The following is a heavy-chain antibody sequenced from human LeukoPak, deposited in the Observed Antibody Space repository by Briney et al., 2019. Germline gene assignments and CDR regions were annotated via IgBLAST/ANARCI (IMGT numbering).Heavy chain of an antibody. J-gene: IGHJ4*02. V-gene: IGHV3-7*02. CDR2: INREGMEI. D-gene: IGHD1-14*01. CDR3: ATGTSGYNHY. CDR1: GFTFTYYW. Sequence: GGSLRLSCAVSGFTFTYYWMTWVRQAPGKGREWVANINREGMEIYYVDSVKGRFNISRENAKNSLYLQMNSLRAEDTAVYYCATGTSGYNHYWGQGTLVTVSS.